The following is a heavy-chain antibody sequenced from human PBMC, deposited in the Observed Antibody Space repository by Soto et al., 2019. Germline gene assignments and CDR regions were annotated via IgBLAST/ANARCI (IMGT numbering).Heavy chain of an antibody. Sequence: ASVKVSCKASGYTFTSYGISWVRQAPGQGLEWMGWISAYNGNTNYAQKLQGRVTMTTDTSTSTAYMELRSLRSDDTAVYYCARDRYCSGGSCLLNYYYGMDVWGQGXTVTVYS. CDR2: ISAYNGNT. J-gene: IGHJ6*02. CDR1: GYTFTSYG. CDR3: ARDRYCSGGSCLLNYYYGMDV. V-gene: IGHV1-18*01. D-gene: IGHD2-15*01.